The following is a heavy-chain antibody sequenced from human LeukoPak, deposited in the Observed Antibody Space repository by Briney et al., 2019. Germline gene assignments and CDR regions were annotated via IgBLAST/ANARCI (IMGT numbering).Heavy chain of an antibody. CDR1: GYTFTSYG. J-gene: IGHJ6*03. D-gene: IGHD3-3*01. Sequence: ASVKVSCKASGYTFTSYGISWVRQAPGQGLEWMGWISAYNGNTNYAQKFQGRVTITADESTSTAYMELSSLRSEDTAVYYCARGGDFWSGSRSPITAYYYYYMDVWGKGTTVTVSS. CDR2: ISAYNGNT. V-gene: IGHV1-18*01. CDR3: ARGGDFWSGSRSPITAYYYYYMDV.